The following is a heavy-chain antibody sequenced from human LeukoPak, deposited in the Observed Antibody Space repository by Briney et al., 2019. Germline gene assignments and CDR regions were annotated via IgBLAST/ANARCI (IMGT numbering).Heavy chain of an antibody. CDR2: INHSGST. CDR1: GGSFSGYY. Sequence: SETLSLTCAVYGGSFSGYYWSWIRQPPGKGLEWIGEINHSGSTNYNPSLKSRVTISVDTSKNQFSLKLSSVTAADTAVYYCAIDTYYYDSSGYSYLDYWGQGTRVTVSS. CDR3: AIDTYYYDSSGYSYLDY. V-gene: IGHV4-34*01. D-gene: IGHD3-22*01. J-gene: IGHJ4*02.